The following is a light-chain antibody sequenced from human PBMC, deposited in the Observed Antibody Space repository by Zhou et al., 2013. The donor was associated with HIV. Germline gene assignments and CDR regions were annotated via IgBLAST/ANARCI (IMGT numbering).Light chain of an antibody. J-gene: IGKJ3*01. CDR3: QRYSSAPLT. V-gene: IGKV1-27*01. Sequence: DVQMTQSPSSLSASVGDRVTITCRASQGISHYLAWYQQKPGKVPKLLIHTASTLESGVPSRFSGSGSETDFTLTISSLQPEDVATYYCQRYSSAPLTFGPGTKVDIK. CDR1: QGISHY. CDR2: TAS.